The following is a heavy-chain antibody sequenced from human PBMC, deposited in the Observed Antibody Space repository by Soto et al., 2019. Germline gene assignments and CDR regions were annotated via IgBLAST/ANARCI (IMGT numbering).Heavy chain of an antibody. V-gene: IGHV1-8*01. CDR2: MNHNSGNT. D-gene: IGHD3-22*01. J-gene: IGHJ3*02. Sequence: GSVKISCKASGYTFTSYDMNWVRQATGQGLEWMGWMNHNSGNTGYAQKFQGRVTMTRNTSISTAYMELSSLRSEDTAVYYCASGSNLLYYDRSGYAIPPYAFDIWGNGTKVTVSS. CDR3: ASGSNLLYYDRSGYAIPPYAFDI. CDR1: GYTFTSYD.